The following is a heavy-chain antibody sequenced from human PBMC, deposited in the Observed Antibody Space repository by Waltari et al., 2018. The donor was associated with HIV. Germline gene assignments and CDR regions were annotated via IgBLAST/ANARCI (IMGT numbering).Heavy chain of an antibody. CDR3: ARAPEAMITLYAMDV. Sequence: QVQLVPSGAEVKKPGSSVKVSCQASGCTFSSYAISWVRQAPGQGLEWIGRIIPIFGTPTYAQKFQGRVTITADGSTNTAYMELSSLTSEDTAIYYCARAPEAMITLYAMDVWGQGTTVSVSS. CDR1: GCTFSSYA. CDR2: IIPIFGTP. D-gene: IGHD3-16*01. V-gene: IGHV1-69*18. J-gene: IGHJ6*02.